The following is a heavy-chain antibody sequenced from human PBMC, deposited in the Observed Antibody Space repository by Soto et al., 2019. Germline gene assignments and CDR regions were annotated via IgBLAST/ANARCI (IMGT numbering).Heavy chain of an antibody. J-gene: IGHJ5*02. CDR1: GGSFSDYY. V-gene: IGHV4-34*01. D-gene: IGHD2-8*01. Sequence: PSETLSLTCAGFGGSFSDYYWNWIRQPPGKGLEWIGEINHSGNTNYNPSLKSRVSMSVDTSKNQVSLRLSSVTAADTAVYYCARGRRDILLIGWFDPWGQGTLVTLSS. CDR3: ARGRRDILLIGWFDP. CDR2: INHSGNT.